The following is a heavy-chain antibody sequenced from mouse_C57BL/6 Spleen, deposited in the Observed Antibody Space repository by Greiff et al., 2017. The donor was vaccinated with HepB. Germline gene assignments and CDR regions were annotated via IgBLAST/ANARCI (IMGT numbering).Heavy chain of an antibody. V-gene: IGHV1-64*01. CDR1: GYTFTSYW. Sequence: QVQLKQPGAELVKPGASVKLSCKASGYTFTSYWMHWVKQRPGQGLEWIGMIHPNSGSTNYNEKFKSKATLTVDKSSSTAYMQLSSLTSEDSAVYYCVYYYGSSYDYWGQGTTLTVSS. J-gene: IGHJ2*01. CDR3: VYYYGSSYDY. D-gene: IGHD1-1*01. CDR2: IHPNSGST.